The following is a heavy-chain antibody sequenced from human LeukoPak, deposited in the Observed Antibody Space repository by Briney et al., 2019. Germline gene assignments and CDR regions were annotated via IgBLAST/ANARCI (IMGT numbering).Heavy chain of an antibody. Sequence: PGGSLRLSCTASGFTFGDYAMSWFRQAPGKGLEWVGFIRSKAYGGTTEYAASVKGRFTISRDDSKSIAYLQMNSLKTEDTAVYYCTRGYCSGGSCYSPFDHWGQGTLVTVSS. V-gene: IGHV3-49*03. D-gene: IGHD2-15*01. CDR3: TRGYCSGGSCYSPFDH. CDR1: GFTFGDYA. CDR2: IRSKAYGGTT. J-gene: IGHJ4*02.